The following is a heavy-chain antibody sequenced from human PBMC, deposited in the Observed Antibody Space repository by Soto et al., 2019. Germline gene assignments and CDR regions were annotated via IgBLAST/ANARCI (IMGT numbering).Heavy chain of an antibody. J-gene: IGHJ5*02. CDR3: ARGIKDGDYSRWFDP. V-gene: IGHV1-18*01. Sequence: GASVKVSCKASGYTFTSYGISWVRQAPGQGLEWMGWISAYNGNTNYAQKLQGRVTMTTDTSTSTAYMELSSLQSEDTAVYYCARGIKDGDYSRWFDPWGPGTLVTVSS. CDR2: ISAYNGNT. CDR1: GYTFTSYG. D-gene: IGHD4-17*01.